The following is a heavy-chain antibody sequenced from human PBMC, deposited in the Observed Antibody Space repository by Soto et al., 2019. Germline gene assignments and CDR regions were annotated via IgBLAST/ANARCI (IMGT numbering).Heavy chain of an antibody. CDR3: AHSTIWGSYRSPFHS. D-gene: IGHD3-16*02. Sequence: QITLKESGPPLVNPTQTLTLTCAFSGFSLNITGMGVGWIRQPPGKALEWLALIYWDDDRRCSPSLKSRLTISRATSKAQVVLTMTNMDPVDTATYYCAHSTIWGSYRSPFHSWGQGTLVTVSS. CDR1: GFSLNITGMG. V-gene: IGHV2-5*02. J-gene: IGHJ4*02. CDR2: IYWDDDR.